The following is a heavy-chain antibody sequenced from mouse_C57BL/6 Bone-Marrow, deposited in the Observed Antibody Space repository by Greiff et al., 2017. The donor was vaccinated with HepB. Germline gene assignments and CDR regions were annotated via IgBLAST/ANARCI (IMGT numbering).Heavy chain of an antibody. V-gene: IGHV14-4*01. CDR1: GFNIKDDY. D-gene: IGHD2-1*01. J-gene: IGHJ4*01. CDR2: IDPENGDT. CDR3: TTGNFLYYYAMDY. Sequence: EVQVVESGAELVRPGASVKLSCTASGFNIKDDYMHWVKQRPEQGLEWIGWIDPENGDTEYASKFQGKATITADTSSNTAYLQLSSLTSEDTAVYYCTTGNFLYYYAMDYWGQGTSVTVSS.